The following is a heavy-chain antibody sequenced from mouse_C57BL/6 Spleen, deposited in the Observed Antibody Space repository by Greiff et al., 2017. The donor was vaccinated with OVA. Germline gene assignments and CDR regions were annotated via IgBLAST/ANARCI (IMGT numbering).Heavy chain of an antibody. CDR1: GYTFTDYE. CDR2: IDPETGGT. J-gene: IGHJ3*01. Sequence: VKLQESGAELVRPGASVTLSCKASGYTFTDYEMHWVKQTPVHGLEWIGAIDPETGGTAYNQKFKGKAILTADKSSSTAYMELRSLTSEDSAVYYCTRRLLTWFAYWGQGTLVTVSA. D-gene: IGHD2-3*01. CDR3: TRRLLTWFAY. V-gene: IGHV1-15*01.